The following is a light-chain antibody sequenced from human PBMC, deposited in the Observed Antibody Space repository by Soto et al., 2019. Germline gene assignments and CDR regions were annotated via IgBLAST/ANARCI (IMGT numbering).Light chain of an antibody. CDR2: EGS. V-gene: IGLV2-14*02. Sequence: QSALTQPASVSGSPGQSITISCTGTSSDVGSYNLVSWYQQHPGKAPKLMIYEGSKRPSGVSNRFSGSKSGNTASLTISGLQAEDEDEYYCSLYTTASTYVFGTWNKVTV. CDR1: SSDVGSYNL. J-gene: IGLJ1*01. CDR3: SLYTTASTYV.